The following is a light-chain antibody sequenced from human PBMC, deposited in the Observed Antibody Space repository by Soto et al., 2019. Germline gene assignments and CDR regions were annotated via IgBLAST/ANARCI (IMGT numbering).Light chain of an antibody. Sequence: DIVLTQSPATLSLSPGVRATLSCRASQLARTDDVAGYQQKPGQSPRFLIYYTSSRATGIPERFSGSGYRTDFTITISKLEPEALAVYDYQKYGRSNLTVGGGTKMDI. V-gene: IGKV3-20*01. CDR1: QLARTDD. J-gene: IGKJ4*02. CDR3: QKYGRSNLT. CDR2: YTS.